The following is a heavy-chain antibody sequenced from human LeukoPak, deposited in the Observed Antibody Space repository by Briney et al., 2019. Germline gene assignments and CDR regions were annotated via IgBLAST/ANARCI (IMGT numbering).Heavy chain of an antibody. CDR2: IWYDGSNK. V-gene: IGHV3-33*01. Sequence: GRSLRLSCAASGFTFSSYGMHWVRQAPGKGLEWVAVIWYDGSNKYYADSVKGRFTISRDNFKNTLYLQMNSLRAEDTAVYYCARDLGHYGDYGFDYWGQGTLVTVSS. D-gene: IGHD4-17*01. CDR3: ARDLGHYGDYGFDY. J-gene: IGHJ4*02. CDR1: GFTFSSYG.